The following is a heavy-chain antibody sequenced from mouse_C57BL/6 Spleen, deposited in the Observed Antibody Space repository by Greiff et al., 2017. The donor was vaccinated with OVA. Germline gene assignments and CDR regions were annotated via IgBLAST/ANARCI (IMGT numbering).Heavy chain of an antibody. CDR2: IYPSDSET. D-gene: IGHD2-1*01. J-gene: IGHJ4*01. CDR3: ARWGKDAMDY. CDR1: GYTFTSYW. Sequence: QVQLQQSGAELVRPGSSVKLSCKASGYTFTSYWMDWVKQRPGQGLEWIGNIYPSDSETHYNQKFKDKATLTVDKSSSTAYMQLSSLTSEDSAVYYCARWGKDAMDYWGQGTSVTVSS. V-gene: IGHV1-61*01.